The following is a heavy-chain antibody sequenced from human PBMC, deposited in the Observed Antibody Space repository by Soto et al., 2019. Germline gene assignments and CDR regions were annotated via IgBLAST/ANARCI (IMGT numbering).Heavy chain of an antibody. CDR3: ARGFWSGYSADDHYYGMDV. Sequence: QVQLVQSGAEVKKPGSSVKVSCKASGGTFSSYAISWVRQAPGQGLEWMGGIIPIFGTANYAQKFQGRVTITADESTSTAYMELSSLRSEDTAVYYCARGFWSGYSADDHYYGMDVWGQGTTVTVSS. CDR1: GGTFSSYA. CDR2: IIPIFGTA. D-gene: IGHD3-3*01. V-gene: IGHV1-69*01. J-gene: IGHJ6*02.